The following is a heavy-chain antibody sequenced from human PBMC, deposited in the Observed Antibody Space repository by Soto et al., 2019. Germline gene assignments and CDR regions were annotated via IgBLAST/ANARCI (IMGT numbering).Heavy chain of an antibody. D-gene: IGHD1-26*01. CDR2: IIPIFGTA. V-gene: IGHV1-69*13. Sequence: ASVKVSCKASGGTFSSYAISWVRQAPGQGLEWMGGIIPIFGTANYAQKFQGRVTITADESTSTAYMELSSLRSEDTAVYYCARTGLAGATKNCYYGMDVWGQGTTVTVSS. J-gene: IGHJ6*02. CDR3: ARTGLAGATKNCYYGMDV. CDR1: GGTFSSYA.